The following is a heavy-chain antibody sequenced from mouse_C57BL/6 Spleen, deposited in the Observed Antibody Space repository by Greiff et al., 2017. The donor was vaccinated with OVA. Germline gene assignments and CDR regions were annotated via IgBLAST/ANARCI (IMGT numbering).Heavy chain of an antibody. J-gene: IGHJ2*01. CDR2: ISYDGSN. D-gene: IGHD2-5*01. CDR3: ARSYSSFDY. Sequence: DVKLQESGPGLVKPSQSLSLTCSFTGYSITSGYYWNWIRQFPGNKLEWMGYISYDGSNNYNPSLKNRISITRDTSKNQFFLKLNSVTTEDTATYYCARSYSSFDYWGQGTTLTVSS. CDR1: GYSITSGYY. V-gene: IGHV3-6*01.